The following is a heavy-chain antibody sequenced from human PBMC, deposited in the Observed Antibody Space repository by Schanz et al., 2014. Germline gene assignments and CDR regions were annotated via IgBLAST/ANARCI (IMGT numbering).Heavy chain of an antibody. CDR1: GFNFNNFA. D-gene: IGHD3-10*01. CDR2: MNESHSTI. J-gene: IGHJ3*02. V-gene: IGHV3-23*01. CDR3: AKGRFGELSAFDI. Sequence: EVQLLESGGGLVQPGGSLRLSCAASGFNFNNFAMTWVRQAPGKGLEWVSAMNESHSTIYYADSVRGRFTISRDNAENTLFLQMNSLRAEDTAVYYCAKGRFGELSAFDIWGQGTMVTVSS.